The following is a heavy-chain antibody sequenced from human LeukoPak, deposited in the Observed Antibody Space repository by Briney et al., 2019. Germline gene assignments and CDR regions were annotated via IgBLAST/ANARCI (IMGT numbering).Heavy chain of an antibody. D-gene: IGHD3-3*01. CDR1: GYTFTGYY. J-gene: IGHJ4*02. CDR3: ARDTPYDFWSGSDQYYFDY. Sequence: ASVKVSCKASGYTFTGYYMHWVRQAPGQGLEWMGRINPNSGGTNYAQKFQGRVTMTRDTSISTAYMELSRLRSDDTAVYYCARDTPYDFWSGSDQYYFDYWGQGTLVTVSS. CDR2: INPNSGGT. V-gene: IGHV1-2*06.